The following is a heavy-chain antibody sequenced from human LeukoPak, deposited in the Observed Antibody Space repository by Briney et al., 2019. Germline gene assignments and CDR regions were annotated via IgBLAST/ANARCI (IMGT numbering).Heavy chain of an antibody. CDR3: AKVGGAYYDFWSGSKAFDY. CDR2: ITATSSST. V-gene: IGHV3-23*01. CDR1: GFTFSSYG. D-gene: IGHD3-3*01. Sequence: GGSLRLSCAASGFTFSSYGMSWVRQAPGKGLEWVSAITATSSSTHDADSVKGRFTISRDNSKNTLYLQMNSLRAEDTAVYYCAKVGGAYYDFWSGSKAFDYWGQGTLVTVSS. J-gene: IGHJ4*02.